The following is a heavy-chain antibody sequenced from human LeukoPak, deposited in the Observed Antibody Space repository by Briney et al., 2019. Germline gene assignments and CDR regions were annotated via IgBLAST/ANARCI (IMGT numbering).Heavy chain of an antibody. Sequence: TGRSLRFSCAASGFTFSSYAMSWVRQAPGKGLEWVSAISGSGGSTYYADSVKGRFTISRDNSKNTLYLQMNSLRAEDTAVYYCAKDRNVPATASLFDYWGQGTLVTVSS. V-gene: IGHV3-23*01. CDR3: AKDRNVPATASLFDY. J-gene: IGHJ4*02. CDR2: ISGSGGST. CDR1: GFTFSSYA. D-gene: IGHD2-2*01.